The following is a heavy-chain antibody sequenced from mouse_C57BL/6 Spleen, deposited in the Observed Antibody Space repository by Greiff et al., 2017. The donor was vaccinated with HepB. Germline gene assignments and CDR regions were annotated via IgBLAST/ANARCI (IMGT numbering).Heavy chain of an antibody. Sequence: QVQLKQSGPELVKPGASVKISCKASGYAFSSSWMNWVKQRPGKGLEWIGRIYPGDGDTNYNGKFKGKATLTADKSSSTAYMQLSSLTSEDSAVYYCARSGNWDVYYAMDYWGQGTSVTVSS. J-gene: IGHJ4*01. CDR2: IYPGDGDT. CDR3: ARSGNWDVYYAMDY. V-gene: IGHV1-82*01. CDR1: GYAFSSSW. D-gene: IGHD4-1*01.